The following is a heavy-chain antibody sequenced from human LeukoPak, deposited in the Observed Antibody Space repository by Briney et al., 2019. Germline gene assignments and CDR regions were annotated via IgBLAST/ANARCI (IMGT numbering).Heavy chain of an antibody. CDR1: GFTFSSYA. CDR3: ASSGWGTPRPNWFDP. D-gene: IGHD6-19*01. CDR2: ISGSGGST. V-gene: IGHV3-23*01. Sequence: PGGSLRLSCAASGFTFSSYAMSWVRQAPGKGLEWVSAISGSGGSTYYADSVKGRFTISRDNAKNSLYLQMNSLRAEDTAVYYCASSGWGTPRPNWFDPWGQGTLVTVSS. J-gene: IGHJ5*02.